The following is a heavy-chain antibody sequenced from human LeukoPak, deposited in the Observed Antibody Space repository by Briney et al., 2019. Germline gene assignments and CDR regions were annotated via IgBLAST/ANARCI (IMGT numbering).Heavy chain of an antibody. Sequence: PSETLSLTCTVSGGSISSYYWSWIRQPPGKGLEWIGYIYYSGRTNYSPSLKSRVTISVDTSKNQFSLKLSSVTAADTAVYYCARRDYGSVPHDVWGKGTTVTVSS. V-gene: IGHV4-59*08. CDR2: IYYSGRT. J-gene: IGHJ6*04. D-gene: IGHD3-10*01. CDR3: ARRDYGSVPHDV. CDR1: GGSISSYY.